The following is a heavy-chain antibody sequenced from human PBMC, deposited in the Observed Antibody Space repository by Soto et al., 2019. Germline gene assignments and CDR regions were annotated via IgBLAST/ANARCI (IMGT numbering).Heavy chain of an antibody. J-gene: IGHJ4*02. V-gene: IGHV3-74*01. D-gene: IGHD6-13*01. Sequence: GGSLRLSCAASGFTFSRYWMHWVRQAPEKGLVWVSRINTDGSTTNYADSVKGRFTVSRDNTKNTLYLQMNSLRAEDTAVYYCARLRGSSNWETPSWGQGTLVTVSS. CDR1: GFTFSRYW. CDR3: ARLRGSSNWETPS. CDR2: INTDGSTT.